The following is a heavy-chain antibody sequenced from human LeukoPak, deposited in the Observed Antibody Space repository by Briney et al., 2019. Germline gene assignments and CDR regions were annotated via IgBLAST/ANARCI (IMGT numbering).Heavy chain of an antibody. J-gene: IGHJ4*02. Sequence: GGSLRLSCAASGFTFSSYAMHWVRQAPGKGLEWVAVIPYDGSDKYYADSVKGRFTISRDNSKNTLYLQMNSLRAEDTAVYYCASSGYQRLLGYFDYWGQGTLVTVSS. D-gene: IGHD2-2*01. CDR2: IPYDGSDK. CDR1: GFTFSSYA. CDR3: ASSGYQRLLGYFDY. V-gene: IGHV3-30-3*01.